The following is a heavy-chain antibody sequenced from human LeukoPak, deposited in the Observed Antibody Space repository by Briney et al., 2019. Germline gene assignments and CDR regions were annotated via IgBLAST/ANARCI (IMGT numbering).Heavy chain of an antibody. D-gene: IGHD3-3*01. Sequence: GGSLRLSCAASGFTFSSYAMSWVRQAPGKGLEWVSAISGSGGSTYYADSVKGRFTISRDNSKNTLYLRMNSLRAEDTAVYYCASYDFWSGFGYYWGQGTLVTVSS. CDR3: ASYDFWSGFGYY. CDR1: GFTFSSYA. V-gene: IGHV3-23*01. CDR2: ISGSGGST. J-gene: IGHJ4*02.